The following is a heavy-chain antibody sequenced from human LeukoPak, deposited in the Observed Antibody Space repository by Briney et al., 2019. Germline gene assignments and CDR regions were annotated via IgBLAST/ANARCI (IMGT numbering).Heavy chain of an antibody. CDR3: ARAMISGSDY. J-gene: IGHJ4*02. CDR1: GFTFSTSW. Sequence: QPGGSLRLSCAASGFTFSTSWMHWVRQAPGKGLVWVSRINSDGSTTTYADSVKGRFAISRDNAKNTVYLQMNSLRAEDTAVYYCARAMISGSDYWGQGTLVTVSS. D-gene: IGHD3-22*01. V-gene: IGHV3-74*01. CDR2: INSDGSTT.